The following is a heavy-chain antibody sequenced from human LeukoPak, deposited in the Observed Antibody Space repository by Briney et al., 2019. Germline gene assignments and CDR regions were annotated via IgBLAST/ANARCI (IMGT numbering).Heavy chain of an antibody. Sequence: SETLSLTCTVSGYSISSGYYWGWIRQPPGKGLEWIGSIYHSGSTYYNPSLKSRVTISVDTSRNQFSLKLSSVTAADTAVYYCARGILGEWLRRDAFDIWGQGTMVTVSS. CDR3: ARGILGEWLRRDAFDI. J-gene: IGHJ3*02. CDR1: GYSISSGYY. D-gene: IGHD5-12*01. V-gene: IGHV4-38-2*02. CDR2: IYHSGST.